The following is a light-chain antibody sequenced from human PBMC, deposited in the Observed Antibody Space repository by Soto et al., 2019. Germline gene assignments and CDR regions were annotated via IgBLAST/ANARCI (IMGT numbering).Light chain of an antibody. J-gene: IGKJ4*01. CDR1: QSVSSY. CDR2: DAS. V-gene: IGKV3-11*01. Sequence: EIVLTQSPATLSLSPGERATLSCRASQSVSSYLAWYQQKPGQAPRLLIYDASNTATGIPGRFSGSGSGTDFTLTISSLEPEDFAIYYCQHRSNWPLTFGGGTKVEIK. CDR3: QHRSNWPLT.